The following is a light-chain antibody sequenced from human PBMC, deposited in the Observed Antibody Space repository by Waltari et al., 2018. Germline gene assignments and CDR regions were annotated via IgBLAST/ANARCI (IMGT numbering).Light chain of an antibody. J-gene: IGKJ4*01. CDR3: QQYYNAPLT. CDR2: WAS. Sequence: DIVMTQSPDSLAVSLGERATINCKSSQSVLYRSSNRNYLAWYQQKSGQPPKLLIYWASTRESGVPDRFSGSGSGTDFTLTISSLQAEDVAIYYCQQYYNAPLTFGGGTKVEIK. CDR1: QSVLYRSSNRNY. V-gene: IGKV4-1*01.